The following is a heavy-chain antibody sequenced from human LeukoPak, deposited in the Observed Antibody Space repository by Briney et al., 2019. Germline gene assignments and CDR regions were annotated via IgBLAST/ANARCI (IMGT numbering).Heavy chain of an antibody. J-gene: IGHJ4*02. V-gene: IGHV3-21*04. CDR1: GFTFSSYS. Sequence: GGSLRLSCAASGFTFSSYSMNWVRQAPGKGLEWVSSISSSSSYIYYADSVKGRFTISRDNAKNSLYLQMNSLRAEDTAVYYCARRARGYFYYFDYWGQGTLVTVSS. D-gene: IGHD5-12*01. CDR3: ARRARGYFYYFDY. CDR2: ISSSSSYI.